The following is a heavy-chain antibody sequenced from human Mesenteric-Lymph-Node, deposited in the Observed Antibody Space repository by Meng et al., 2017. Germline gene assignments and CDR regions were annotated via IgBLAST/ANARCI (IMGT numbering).Heavy chain of an antibody. CDR3: ARAYGMDV. CDR2: ISSNGGYT. J-gene: IGHJ6*02. V-gene: IGHV3-64*01. Sequence: GESLKISCAASGFTFSGYALHWVRQAPGKGLEYVSGISSNGGYTDSANSVKGRFTISRDNSKNTLYLQMNSLRAEDTAVYYCARAYGMDVWGQGTTVTVSS. CDR1: GFTFSGYA.